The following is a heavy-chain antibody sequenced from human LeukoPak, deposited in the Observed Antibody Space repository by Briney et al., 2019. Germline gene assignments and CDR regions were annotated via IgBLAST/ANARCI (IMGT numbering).Heavy chain of an antibody. V-gene: IGHV5-51*01. Sequence: GESLKISCKGSGYSFTSYWIGWVRQMPGEGLEWMGIIYPGDSDTRYSPSFQGQVTISADKSISTAYLQWSSLKASDTAMYYCARLLGAVAESNALDYWGQGTLVTVSS. CDR2: IYPGDSDT. CDR3: ARLLGAVAESNALDY. D-gene: IGHD6-19*01. J-gene: IGHJ4*02. CDR1: GYSFTSYW.